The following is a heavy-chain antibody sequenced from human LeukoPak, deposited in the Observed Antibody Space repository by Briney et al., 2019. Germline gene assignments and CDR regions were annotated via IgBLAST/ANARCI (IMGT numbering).Heavy chain of an antibody. CDR2: IYSGGST. CDR1: GFTVSSNY. D-gene: IGHD5-12*01. Sequence: GGSLRLSYPPSGFTVSSNYMNWVRQAPGKGLEWVSVIYSGGSTYYADSVKGRFAISRDNSKNTLYLQMNSLRAENTAVYYCARVSGYDSYYIAHWGQGTLVTVSS. V-gene: IGHV3-53*01. CDR3: ARVSGYDSYYIAH. J-gene: IGHJ4*02.